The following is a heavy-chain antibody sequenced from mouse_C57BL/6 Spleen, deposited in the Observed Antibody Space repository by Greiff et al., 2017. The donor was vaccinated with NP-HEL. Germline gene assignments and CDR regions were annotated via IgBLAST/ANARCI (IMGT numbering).Heavy chain of an antibody. V-gene: IGHV1-82*01. J-gene: IGHJ4*01. CDR3: ARDNYEGYYAMDY. D-gene: IGHD1-3*01. CDR1: GYAFSSSW. CDR2: IYPGDGDT. Sequence: QVQLKESGPELVKPGASVKISCKASGYAFSSSWMNWVKQRPGKGLEWIGRIYPGDGDTNYNGKFKGKATLTAEKSSSTAYMQLSSLTSEDSAVYFCARDNYEGYYAMDYWGQGTSVTVSS.